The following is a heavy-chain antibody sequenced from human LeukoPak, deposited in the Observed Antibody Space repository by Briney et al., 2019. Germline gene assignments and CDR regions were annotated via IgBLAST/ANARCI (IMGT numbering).Heavy chain of an antibody. CDR2: VYSSGYT. J-gene: IGHJ4*02. D-gene: IGHD3-10*01. Sequence: SETLSLTCTVSGASINSHYWSWIRQPPGKELEWIGYVYSSGYTNYNPSLKSRVTISVDTSRNQFSLRLSSVTAADTAVYYWARESWDNMVRGAVFDLWGQGTLVTVSS. V-gene: IGHV4-59*11. CDR1: GASINSHY. CDR3: ARESWDNMVRGAVFDL.